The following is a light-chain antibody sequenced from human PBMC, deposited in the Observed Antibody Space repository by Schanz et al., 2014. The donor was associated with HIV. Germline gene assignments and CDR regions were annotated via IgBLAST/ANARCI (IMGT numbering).Light chain of an antibody. CDR3: CSYAFTITSLYV. V-gene: IGLV2-23*02. CDR1: SNDVGTYNL. J-gene: IGLJ1*01. Sequence: QSALTQPASVSGSPGQSITISRTGTSNDVGTYNLVSWYQQHPGKAPQLMIYEVSKRPSGVSDRFSGSKSDNTASLTISGLQADDESDYYCCSYAFTITSLYVFGTGTKVTVL. CDR2: EVS.